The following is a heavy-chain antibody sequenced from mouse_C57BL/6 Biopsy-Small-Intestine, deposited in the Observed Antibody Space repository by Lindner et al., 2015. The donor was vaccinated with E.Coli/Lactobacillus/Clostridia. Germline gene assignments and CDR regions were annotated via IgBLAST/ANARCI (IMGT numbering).Heavy chain of an antibody. Sequence: VQLQESGAELVKPGASVKISCKASGYSFTGYNMNWVKQSHGKSLEWIGNIDPQYGYTTYNRNFKGRATLTVDKSSSTAYMQLRSLTSEDSAVYYCARSPYWGQGTTLTVSS. CDR3: ARSPY. CDR2: IDPQYGYT. CDR1: GYSFTGYN. V-gene: IGHV1-39*01. J-gene: IGHJ2*01.